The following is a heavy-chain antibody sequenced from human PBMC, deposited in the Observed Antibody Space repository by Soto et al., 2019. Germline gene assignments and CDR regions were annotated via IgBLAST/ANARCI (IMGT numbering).Heavy chain of an antibody. CDR2: INGRGNYI. CDR1: GFTFSTYN. V-gene: IGHV3-21*01. Sequence: EVLLVESAGGLVKPGGTLSLSCAASGFTFSTYNMNWVRQAPGTGLEWVSSINGRGNYIYYTDAVTGRFTISRDNAKTSLYLEMIGLRAEDTAVYYCAREDGIVGATSAFDYWGQGTLVTVSS. CDR3: AREDGIVGATSAFDY. D-gene: IGHD1-26*01. J-gene: IGHJ4*02.